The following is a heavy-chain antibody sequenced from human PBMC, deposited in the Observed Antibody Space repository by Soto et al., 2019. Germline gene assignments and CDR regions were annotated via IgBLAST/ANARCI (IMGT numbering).Heavy chain of an antibody. V-gene: IGHV3-11*03. Sequence: GGSLRLSCAASGFTFSDYYMSWIRQAPGKGLEWVSYIGTSSSHTDYADSVKGRFTISRNNAKNSLNLQMNSLRAEDTAVYYCAGFPHGSGTYWGQGTLVPVSA. J-gene: IGHJ4*02. CDR3: AGFPHGSGTY. CDR2: IGTSSSHT. CDR1: GFTFSDYY. D-gene: IGHD3-10*01.